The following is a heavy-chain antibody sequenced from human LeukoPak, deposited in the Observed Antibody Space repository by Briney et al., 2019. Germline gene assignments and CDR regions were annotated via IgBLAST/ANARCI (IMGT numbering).Heavy chain of an antibody. D-gene: IGHD5-24*01. Sequence: ASVKVSCKASGYTLTNYYIHWVRQAPGQGLEWMGVIKPGGDSTSSARIFQGRVYMTSDTSTSTVYMELSGLRSDDTAVYYCARVRDGYNDAYDVWGQGTMVTVPS. V-gene: IGHV1-46*01. CDR2: IKPGGDST. J-gene: IGHJ3*01. CDR3: ARVRDGYNDAYDV. CDR1: GYTLTNYY.